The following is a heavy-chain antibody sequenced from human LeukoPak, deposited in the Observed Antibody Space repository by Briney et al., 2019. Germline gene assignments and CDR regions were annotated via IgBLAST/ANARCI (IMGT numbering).Heavy chain of an antibody. J-gene: IGHJ4*02. V-gene: IGHV4-31*03. CDR3: ASKGYYYDSSGQVSDY. Sequence: PSETLSLTCTVSGGSISSGGYYWSWIRQHPGKGLEWIGYIYYSGSTYFDPSLKSRVTISVDTSKNQFSLKLSSVTAADTAVYYCASKGYYYDSSGQVSDYWGQETLVTVSS. CDR1: GGSISSGGYY. D-gene: IGHD3-22*01. CDR2: IYYSGST.